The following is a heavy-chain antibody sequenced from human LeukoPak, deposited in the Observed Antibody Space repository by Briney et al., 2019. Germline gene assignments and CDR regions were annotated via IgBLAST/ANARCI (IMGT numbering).Heavy chain of an antibody. J-gene: IGHJ3*02. V-gene: IGHV3-33*01. CDR3: ARERIHNAFDI. Sequence: PGGSLRLSCAASGFTFSSYGMHWDRQAPGKGLEWVAVIWYDGSNKYYADSVKGRFTISRDNSKNTLYLQMNSLRAEDTAVYYCARERIHNAFDIWGQGTMVTVSS. CDR1: GFTFSSYG. CDR2: IWYDGSNK.